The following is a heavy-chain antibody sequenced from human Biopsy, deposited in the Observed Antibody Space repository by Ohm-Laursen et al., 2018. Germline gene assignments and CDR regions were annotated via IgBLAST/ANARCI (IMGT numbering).Heavy chain of an antibody. CDR2: IYLDGNT. CDR3: VRGRAY. CDR1: GFTVSTTY. Sequence: GSLRLSCSASGFTVSTTYMGWVRQAPGKRLEWVSIIYLDGNTYYTDSVKGRFTISRDNSKNALYLQMNSLRPADTAKYYCVRGRAYWGQGTLVTVSS. V-gene: IGHV3-53*01. J-gene: IGHJ4*02.